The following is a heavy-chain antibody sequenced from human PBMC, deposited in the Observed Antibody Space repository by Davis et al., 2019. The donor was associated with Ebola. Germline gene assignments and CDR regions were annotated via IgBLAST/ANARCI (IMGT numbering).Heavy chain of an antibody. V-gene: IGHV1-2*06. CDR1: GYTFTSYY. Sequence: AASVKVSCKASGYTFTSYYMHWVRQAPGQGLEWMGRINPNSGGTNYAQKFQGRVTMTRDTSISTAYMELSRLRSDDTAVYYCAIIGYDFWSGYDADFGMDVWGEGTTVTVSS. CDR2: INPNSGGT. D-gene: IGHD3-3*01. J-gene: IGHJ6*04. CDR3: AIIGYDFWSGYDADFGMDV.